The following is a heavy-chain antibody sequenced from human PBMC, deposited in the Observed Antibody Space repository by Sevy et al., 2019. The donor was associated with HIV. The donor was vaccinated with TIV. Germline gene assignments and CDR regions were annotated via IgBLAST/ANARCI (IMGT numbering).Heavy chain of an antibody. D-gene: IGHD2-2*01. J-gene: IGHJ4*02. Sequence: ASVKVSCKVSGYTLNYFSMHWVRQAPGKGLEWMGSFEEDGEILYAQKFQGRVTMTEDTSTDTVYMELSRLRPEDTAVYYCATDIVVGRDYWGQGTLLTVSS. CDR3: ATDIVVGRDY. CDR1: GYTLNYFS. V-gene: IGHV1-24*01. CDR2: FEEDGEI.